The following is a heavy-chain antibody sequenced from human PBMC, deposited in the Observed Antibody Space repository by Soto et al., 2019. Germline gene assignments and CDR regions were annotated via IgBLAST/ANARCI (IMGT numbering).Heavy chain of an antibody. CDR3: VKVRGFLEWLSEYYYMDV. CDR1: GFTFSSYA. D-gene: IGHD3-3*01. V-gene: IGHV3-23*01. CDR2: ISGSGGGT. Sequence: GGSLRLSCAASGFTFSSYAMSWVRQAPGKGLEWVSAISGSGGGTYYADSVKGRFTISRDNSKNTLYLQMNSLRAEDTAVYYCVKVRGFLEWLSEYYYMDVWGKGTTVTVSS. J-gene: IGHJ6*03.